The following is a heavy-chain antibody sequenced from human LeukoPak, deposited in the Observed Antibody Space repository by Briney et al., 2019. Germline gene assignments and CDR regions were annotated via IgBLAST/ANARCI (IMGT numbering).Heavy chain of an antibody. CDR3: ARVGYSSGWWFDP. CDR2: IIPIFGTA. J-gene: IGHJ5*02. Sequence: SVKVSCKASGGTFSSYAISWVRQAPGQGLEWMGGIIPIFGTANYAQKFQGRVTITADESTSTAYMELSSLRSEDTAVSYCARVGYSSGWWFDPWGQGTLFTVSS. D-gene: IGHD6-19*01. V-gene: IGHV1-69*13. CDR1: GGTFSSYA.